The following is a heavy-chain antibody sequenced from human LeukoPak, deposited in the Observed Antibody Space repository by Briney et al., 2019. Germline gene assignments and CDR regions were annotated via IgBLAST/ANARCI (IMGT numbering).Heavy chain of an antibody. CDR2: ISPNSGGT. V-gene: IGHV1-2*02. D-gene: IGHD4-23*01. J-gene: IGHJ2*01. Sequence: ASVTVSCKASGYTFTAYYIHWVRQPPGQGLELMGWISPNSGGTDYAQKFKDRVTMTRDTSISTTYVELSSLTSDDAAVYYCAIRPRGSGNNLYFDVWGRGTLVTVSS. CDR1: GYTFTAYY. CDR3: AIRPRGSGNNLYFDV.